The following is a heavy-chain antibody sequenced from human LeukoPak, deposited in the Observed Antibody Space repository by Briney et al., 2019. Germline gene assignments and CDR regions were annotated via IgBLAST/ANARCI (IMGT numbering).Heavy chain of an antibody. CDR2: ISDDGRRK. V-gene: IGHV3-30*18. CDR1: GFTFNSYG. D-gene: IGHD3-10*01. CDR3: AKNVWFGELLPFDY. Sequence: PGGSLRLSCAASGFTFNSYGMHWVRQAPGKGLECVALISDDGRRKFYADSVKDRFTISRDDSKNTLYLQMSSLRAEDTAVYYCAKNVWFGELLPFDYWGQGTLVTVSS. J-gene: IGHJ4*02.